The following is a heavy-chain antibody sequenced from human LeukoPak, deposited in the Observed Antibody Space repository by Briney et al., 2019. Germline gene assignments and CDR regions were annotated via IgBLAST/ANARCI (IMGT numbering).Heavy chain of an antibody. J-gene: IGHJ4*02. D-gene: IGHD2-2*02. CDR2: ISSGSGTM. CDR1: GFTFNNYI. Sequence: GGSLRLSCAASGFTFNNYIMTWVRQAPGRGLEWVSCISSGSGTMYYADSVKGRFTLSRDNSKNTLYLQMNSLRAEDTAVYHCARTFVILPAGIDDRHFDYWGQGTLVTVSS. CDR3: ARTFVILPAGIDDRHFDY. V-gene: IGHV3-48*01.